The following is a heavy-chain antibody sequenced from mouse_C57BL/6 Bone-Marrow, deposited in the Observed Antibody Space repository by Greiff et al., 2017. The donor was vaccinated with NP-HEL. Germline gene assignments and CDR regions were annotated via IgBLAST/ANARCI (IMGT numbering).Heavy chain of an antibody. CDR2: IYPRSGNT. CDR1: GYTFTSYG. D-gene: IGHD2-4*01. J-gene: IGHJ4*01. Sequence: QVQLQQSGAELARPGASVKLSCKASGYTFTSYGISWVKQRTGQGLEWIGEIYPRSGNTYYNEKFKGKATLTADKSSSTAYMELRSLTSEDSAVYFCASLYYDYPMDYWGQGTSVTVSS. V-gene: IGHV1-81*01. CDR3: ASLYYDYPMDY.